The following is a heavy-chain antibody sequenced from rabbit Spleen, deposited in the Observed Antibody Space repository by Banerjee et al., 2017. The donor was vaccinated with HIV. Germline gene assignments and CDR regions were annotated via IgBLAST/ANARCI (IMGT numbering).Heavy chain of an antibody. CDR1: GFSFSSNDY. V-gene: IGHV1S40*01. Sequence: ESGGGLVQPGASLTLTCTASGFSFSSNDYMCWVRQAPGKGLEWISCIAGSGSGFTYSATWAKGRFTCSKTSSTTVTLQKTSLTVADTATYFCARDTGSSFSSYGMDLWGPGTLVTVS. J-gene: IGHJ6*01. CDR3: ARDTGSSFSSYGMDL. D-gene: IGHD8-1*01. CDR2: IAGSGSGFT.